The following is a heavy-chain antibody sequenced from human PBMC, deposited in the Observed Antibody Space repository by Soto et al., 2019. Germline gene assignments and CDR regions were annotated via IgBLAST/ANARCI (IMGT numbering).Heavy chain of an antibody. CDR1: GFSLTTSGVG. CDR3: AHRVLRTVFGLVTTTAIYFDF. D-gene: IGHD3-3*01. J-gene: IGHJ4*02. CDR2: IYWDDDK. Sequence: QITLNASGPTVVRPTETLTLTCRFSGFSLTTSGVGVCWIRQSPGKAPEWLALIYWDDDKRYSASLKSRLTITKDTSKNQVVLTVSDLDPTDTATYYCAHRVLRTVFGLVTTTAIYFDFWGQGTPVAVSS. V-gene: IGHV2-5*02.